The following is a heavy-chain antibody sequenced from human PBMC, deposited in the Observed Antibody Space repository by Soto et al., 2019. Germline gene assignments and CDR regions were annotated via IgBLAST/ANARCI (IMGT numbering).Heavy chain of an antibody. Sequence: ASVKVSCKASGYNFTNYFIHWVRQARVQRLEWMGWINAGNGNTKSSQKFQGRITSTRDTPANTAYLELSSLRSEDTAVYYCAREAGVRFLEWLPTYNWFNPWGQGALVTVSS. J-gene: IGHJ5*02. D-gene: IGHD3-3*01. V-gene: IGHV1-3*01. CDR3: AREAGVRFLEWLPTYNWFNP. CDR2: INAGNGNT. CDR1: GYNFTNYF.